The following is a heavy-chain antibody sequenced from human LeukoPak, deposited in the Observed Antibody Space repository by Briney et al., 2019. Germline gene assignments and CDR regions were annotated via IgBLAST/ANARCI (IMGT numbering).Heavy chain of an antibody. V-gene: IGHV3-23*01. J-gene: IGHJ2*01. D-gene: IGHD1-26*01. CDR3: AKDRTVGASYWYFDL. CDR1: GVTLSNYA. CDR2: ISSGGSGGNT. Sequence: GGSLRLSCVASGVTLSNYAMSWARQAPGKGLEWVSGISSGGSGGNTYYADSVKGRFTISRDSSRNTLFLHMNTLRAEDTAIYYCAKDRTVGASYWYFDLWGRGTLVTVSS.